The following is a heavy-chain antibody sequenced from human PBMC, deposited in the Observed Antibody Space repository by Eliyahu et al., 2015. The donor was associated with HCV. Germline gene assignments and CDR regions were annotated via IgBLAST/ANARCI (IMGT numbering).Heavy chain of an antibody. CDR2: ISSSGSTI. J-gene: IGHJ4*02. V-gene: IGHV3-48*03. CDR3: DY. CDR1: GFTFSSYE. D-gene: IGHD3-9*01. Sequence: EVQLVESGGGLVQPGGSLRLSCAASGFTFSSYEMNWVRQAPGKGLEWVSYISSSGSTIYYADSVKGRFTISRDNAKNSLYYCARDQGLRYFDWFTLDYWGQGTLVTVSS.